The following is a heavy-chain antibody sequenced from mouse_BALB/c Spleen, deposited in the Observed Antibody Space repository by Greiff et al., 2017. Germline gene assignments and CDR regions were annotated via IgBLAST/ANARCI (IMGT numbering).Heavy chain of an antibody. CDR1: GFTFSSYG. Sequence: EVKLMESGGGLVQPGGSLKLSCAASGFTFSSYGMSWVRQTPDKRLELVATINSNGGSTYYPDSVKGRFTISRDNAKNTLYLQMSSLKSEDTAMYYCAREYGNYLDYWGQGTTLTVSS. J-gene: IGHJ2*01. V-gene: IGHV5-6-3*01. D-gene: IGHD2-10*02. CDR3: AREYGNYLDY. CDR2: INSNGGST.